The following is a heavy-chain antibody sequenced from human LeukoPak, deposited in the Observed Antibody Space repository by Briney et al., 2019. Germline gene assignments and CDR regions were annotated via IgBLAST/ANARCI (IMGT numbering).Heavy chain of an antibody. CDR2: INHSGST. CDR3: ARQRRFEY. V-gene: IGHV4-34*01. CDR1: GGSFSGYY. D-gene: IGHD6-25*01. J-gene: IGHJ4*02. Sequence: SETLSLTCAVYGGSFSGYYWSWVRQPPGKGLEWMGEINHSGSTNYNPSVTSRGTISVDTSKNHFSLTLSSVTAADTAVYYCARQRRFEYGGQGPLVPVSS.